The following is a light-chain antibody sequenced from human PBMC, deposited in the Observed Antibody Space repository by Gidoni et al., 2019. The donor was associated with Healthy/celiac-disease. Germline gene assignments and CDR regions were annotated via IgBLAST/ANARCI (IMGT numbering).Light chain of an antibody. CDR1: QSISSY. V-gene: IGKV1-39*01. CDR2: AAS. J-gene: IGKJ5*01. CDR3: QQSYSTVIT. Sequence: DIQLTQSPSSLSASVGSRVTITCRASQSISSYLNWYQQKPGKAPKLLIYAASSLQSGVPSRFSGSGSGTDFTLTISSLQPEDFATYYCQQSYSTVITFXXXTRLEIK.